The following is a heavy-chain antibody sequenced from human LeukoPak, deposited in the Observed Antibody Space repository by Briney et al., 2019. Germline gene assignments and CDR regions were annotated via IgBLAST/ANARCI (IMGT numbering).Heavy chain of an antibody. CDR1: GFTFSSYS. CDR3: ARDYCSGGICHSFGDH. CDR2: ISGSGSDV. Sequence: GGSLRLSCAASGFTFSSYSFNWVRQAPGKGLEWLSSISGSGSDVYYADAVKGRFTMSRDNAKNSLYLQMNSLRAEDTAVYYCARDYCSGGICHSFGDHWGQGTLVTVSS. D-gene: IGHD2-15*01. J-gene: IGHJ4*02. V-gene: IGHV3-21*01.